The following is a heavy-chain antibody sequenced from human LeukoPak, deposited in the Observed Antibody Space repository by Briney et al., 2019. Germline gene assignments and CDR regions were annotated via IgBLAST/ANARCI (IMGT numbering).Heavy chain of an antibody. V-gene: IGHV1-46*01. CDR2: INPSGGST. D-gene: IGHD3-3*01. Sequence: ASVKVSCKASGYTFTSYYMHWVRQAPGQGLEWMGIINPSGGSTSYAQKFQGRVTMTRDMSTSTVYMGLSSLRSEDTAVYYCARLNGEATIFGYWGQGSLVTVSS. J-gene: IGHJ4*02. CDR1: GYTFTSYY. CDR3: ARLNGEATIFGY.